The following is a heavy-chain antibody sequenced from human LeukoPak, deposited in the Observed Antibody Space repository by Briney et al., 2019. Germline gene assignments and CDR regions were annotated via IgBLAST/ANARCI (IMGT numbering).Heavy chain of an antibody. CDR2: IYYSGST. J-gene: IGHJ4*02. D-gene: IGHD6-19*01. V-gene: IGHV4-39*01. CDR3: ARRAEMDGNFDY. CDR1: GGSISSSSYY. Sequence: SETLSLTCTVSGGSISSSSYYWGWIRQPPGKGLEWIGSIYYSGSTYYNPSLKSRVTISVDTSKNQLSLKLSSVTAADTAVYYCARRAEMDGNFDYWGQGTLVTVSS.